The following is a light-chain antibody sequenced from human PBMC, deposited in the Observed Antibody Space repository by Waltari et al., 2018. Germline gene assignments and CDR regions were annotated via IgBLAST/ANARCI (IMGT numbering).Light chain of an antibody. CDR2: DAS. J-gene: IGKJ4*01. CDR3: QQFISYPRT. V-gene: IGKV1-13*02. CDR1: QGINTA. Sequence: IQLTQSPSSLSASLGDRVTITRRASQGINTALAWYQQKPGKAPNLLIYDASNLESGVPARFSGSGYGTDFSLTISSLQPEDFATYYCQQFISYPRTFGGGTKVEIK.